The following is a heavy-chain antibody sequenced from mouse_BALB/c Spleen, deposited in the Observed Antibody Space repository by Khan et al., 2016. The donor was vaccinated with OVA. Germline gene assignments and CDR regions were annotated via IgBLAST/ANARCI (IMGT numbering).Heavy chain of an antibody. Sequence: VQLQQSGPELMKPGASVKISCKASGYSFSTYYIHWVTRSHGKTLEWIGYIDHFNGGTTNNQKLKGKATLTVDKSSSTDYMHRTSLISSDSTVYSCAIHCSTSWFAYWGQWTLVTVSA. V-gene: IGHV1S135*01. CDR1: GYSFSTYY. CDR3: AIHCSTSWFAY. D-gene: IGHD2-5*01. J-gene: IGHJ3*01. CDR2: IDHFNGGT.